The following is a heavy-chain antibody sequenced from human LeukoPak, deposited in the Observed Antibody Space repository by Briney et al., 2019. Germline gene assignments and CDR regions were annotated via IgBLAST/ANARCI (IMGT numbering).Heavy chain of an antibody. V-gene: IGHV3-21*01. CDR2: ISGSSNYI. CDR3: AREVHYYDSSGYFLFDY. J-gene: IGHJ4*02. D-gene: IGHD3-22*01. CDR1: GFTFSSYS. Sequence: GSLRLSCAASGFTFSSYSMNWVRQAPGKGLEWVSSISGSSNYIYYADSVKGRFTISRDNAKNSLYLQMNSLRAEDTAVYYCAREVHYYDSSGYFLFDYWGQGTLVTVSS.